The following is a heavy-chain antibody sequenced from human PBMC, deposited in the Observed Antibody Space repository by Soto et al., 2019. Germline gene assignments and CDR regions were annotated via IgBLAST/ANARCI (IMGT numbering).Heavy chain of an antibody. Sequence: GGSLRLSCAASGFTFSNAWMNWVRQAPGKGLEWVGRIKSKTDGGTTDYAAPVKGRFTISRDDSKNTLYLQMNSLKTEDTAVNYFTTDQYPGGFYYYYYGMDVWGQGTTVTVSS. D-gene: IGHD1-26*01. CDR3: TTDQYPGGFYYYYYGMDV. J-gene: IGHJ6*02. CDR1: GFTFSNAW. CDR2: IKSKTDGGTT. V-gene: IGHV3-15*07.